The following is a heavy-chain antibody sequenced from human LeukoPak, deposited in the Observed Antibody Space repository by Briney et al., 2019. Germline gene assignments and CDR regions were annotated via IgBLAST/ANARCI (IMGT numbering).Heavy chain of an antibody. CDR2: IYTSGST. D-gene: IGHD6-13*01. CDR1: GGSISSYY. V-gene: IGHV4-4*08. Sequence: KPSETLSLTCTVSGGSISSYYWSWIRQPPGKGLEWIGRIYTSGSTNYNPSLKSRVTISVDTSKNQFSLKLSSVTAADTAVYYCARDFHPGYSSSRGAFDIWGQGTMVTVSS. CDR3: ARDFHPGYSSSRGAFDI. J-gene: IGHJ3*02.